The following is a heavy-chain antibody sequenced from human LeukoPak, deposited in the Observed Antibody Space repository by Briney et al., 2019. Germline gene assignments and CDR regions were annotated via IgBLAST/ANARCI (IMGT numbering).Heavy chain of an antibody. Sequence: GASVKVSCKASGYTFTSYGISWVRQAPGQGLEWMGWISAYNGNTNYAQKFQGRVTMTRNTSISTAYMELSSLRSEDTAVYYCAVSPLPAPYYWGQGTLVTVSS. V-gene: IGHV1-18*01. CDR3: AVSPLPAPYY. J-gene: IGHJ4*02. D-gene: IGHD1-14*01. CDR2: ISAYNGNT. CDR1: GYTFTSYG.